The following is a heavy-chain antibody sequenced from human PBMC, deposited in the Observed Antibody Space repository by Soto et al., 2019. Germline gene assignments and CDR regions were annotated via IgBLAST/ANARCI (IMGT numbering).Heavy chain of an antibody. J-gene: IGHJ4*02. CDR3: ARKYYYGAGTLDY. CDR1: GYTFTNYW. D-gene: IGHD3-10*01. V-gene: IGHV5-51*01. CDR2: IFPGDSET. Sequence: PGESLKISCKGSGYTFTNYWIGWVRQMPGKGLEWMGIIFPGDSETRYSPSFQGQVTMSADKSISTAYLQWSSLKASDSAIYYCARKYYYGAGTLDYWGQGTL.